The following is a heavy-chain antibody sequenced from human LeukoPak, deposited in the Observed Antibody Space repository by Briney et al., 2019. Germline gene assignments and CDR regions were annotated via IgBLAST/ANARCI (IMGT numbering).Heavy chain of an antibody. J-gene: IGHJ4*02. CDR2: ITSSSSYI. CDR3: ARAYCSSTSCYDY. D-gene: IGHD2-2*01. Sequence: GGSLRLSCAASGSTFSSYSMNWVRQAPGKGLEWVSSITSSSSYIYYADSVKGRFTISRDNAKNSLYLQTNSLRAEDTAVYYCARAYCSSTSCYDYWGQGTLVTVSS. V-gene: IGHV3-21*01. CDR1: GSTFSSYS.